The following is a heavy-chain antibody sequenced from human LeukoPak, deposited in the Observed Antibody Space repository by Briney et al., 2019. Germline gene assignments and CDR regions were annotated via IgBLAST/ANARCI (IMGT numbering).Heavy chain of an antibody. CDR2: ISGSGGGT. V-gene: IGHV3-23*01. Sequence: RTGGSLRLSCAASGFTFSSYAMSWVRQAPGKGLEWVSAISGSGGGTYYADSVKGRFTISRDNSKNTLYLQMNSLRAEDTAVYYCAKEAYCSSTSCYNDYWGQGTLVTVSS. J-gene: IGHJ4*02. CDR1: GFTFSSYA. CDR3: AKEAYCSSTSCYNDY. D-gene: IGHD2-2*02.